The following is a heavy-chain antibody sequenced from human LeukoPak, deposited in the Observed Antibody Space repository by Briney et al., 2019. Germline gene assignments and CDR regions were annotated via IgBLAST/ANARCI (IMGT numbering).Heavy chain of an antibody. CDR3: AKGLRYFDWFQGNYFDY. D-gene: IGHD3-9*01. Sequence: PGGSLRLSCAASGFTFSSYAMSWVRQASGKGLEWVSAISGSGGSTYYADSVKGRFTISRDNSKNTLYLQMNSLRAEDTAVYYCAKGLRYFDWFQGNYFDYWGQGTLVTVSS. CDR2: ISGSGGST. CDR1: GFTFSSYA. V-gene: IGHV3-23*01. J-gene: IGHJ4*02.